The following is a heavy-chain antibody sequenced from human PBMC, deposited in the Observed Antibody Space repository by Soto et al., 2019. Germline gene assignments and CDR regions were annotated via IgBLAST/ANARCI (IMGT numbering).Heavy chain of an antibody. CDR1: GFTLSSYT. V-gene: IGHV3-21*01. D-gene: IGHD3-10*01. CDR2: ISSSSSYI. Sequence: EVQLVESGGGLVKPGGSLRLSCAASGFTLSSYTMNWVRQAPGKGLEWVSSISSSSSYIYYADSVKGRFTISRDNAKNSLYLQVNSLRADDTSVYYCARVRGGAIDDAFDIWGQGTMVTVSS. J-gene: IGHJ3*02. CDR3: ARVRGGAIDDAFDI.